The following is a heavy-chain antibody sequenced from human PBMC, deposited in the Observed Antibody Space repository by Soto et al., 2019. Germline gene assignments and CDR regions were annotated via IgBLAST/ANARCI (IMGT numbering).Heavy chain of an antibody. CDR3: ATAAITIFRVVITRAFDY. CDR2: FDPEDGET. Sequence: ASVKVSCKVSGYTLTELSMHWVRQAPGKGLEWMGGFDPEDGETIYAQKFQGRVTMTEDTSTDTAYMELSSLRSEDTAVYYCATAAITIFRVVITRAFDYCGQGTLVPVS. J-gene: IGHJ4*02. CDR1: GYTLTELS. V-gene: IGHV1-24*01. D-gene: IGHD3-3*01.